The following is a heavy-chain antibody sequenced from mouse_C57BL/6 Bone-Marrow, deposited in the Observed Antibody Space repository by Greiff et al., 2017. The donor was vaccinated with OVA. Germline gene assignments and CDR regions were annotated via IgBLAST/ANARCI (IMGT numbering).Heavy chain of an antibody. J-gene: IGHJ1*03. V-gene: IGHV1-64*01. CDR1: GYTFTSYW. CDR3: ARPHYGSYWYFDV. CDR2: IHPNSGST. Sequence: VQLQQPGAELVKPGASVKLSCKASGYTFTSYWMHWVKQRPGQGLEWIGMIHPNSGSTNYNEKFKSKATLTVDKSSSTAYMQLSSLTSEDSAVYYCARPHYGSYWYFDVWGTGTTVTVAS. D-gene: IGHD2-2*01.